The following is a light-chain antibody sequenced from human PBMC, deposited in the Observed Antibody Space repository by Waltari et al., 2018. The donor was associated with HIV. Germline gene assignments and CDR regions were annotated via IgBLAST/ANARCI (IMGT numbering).Light chain of an antibody. J-gene: IGLJ1*01. CDR3: AAWDDSLSVLYV. CDR2: RNN. V-gene: IGLV1-47*01. Sequence: QSVLTQPPSASGTPGQRVTIPCSGSSSNVGLNNVSWYRQHPGTAPKLLIYRNNQRPSGVPDRFSASKSVTSASLSISGLRSEDEADYYWAAWDDSLSVLYVFGTGTKVTVL. CDR1: SSNVGLNN.